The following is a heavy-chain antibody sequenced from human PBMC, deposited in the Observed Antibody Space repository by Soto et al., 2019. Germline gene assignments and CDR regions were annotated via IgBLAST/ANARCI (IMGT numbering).Heavy chain of an antibody. CDR3: ARQKDSSGYYYYYYGMDV. D-gene: IGHD3-22*01. CDR2: IDYRSGLI. CDR1: GFTFSIYS. V-gene: IGHV3-48*02. Sequence: GGSLRLSCEASGFTFSIYSLNWVRQAPGKGLEWVSYIDYRSGLITYADSVKGRFTISRDNAKNSLYLQMNSLRDEDTAVYYCARQKDSSGYYYYYYGMDVWGQGTTVTVSS. J-gene: IGHJ6*02.